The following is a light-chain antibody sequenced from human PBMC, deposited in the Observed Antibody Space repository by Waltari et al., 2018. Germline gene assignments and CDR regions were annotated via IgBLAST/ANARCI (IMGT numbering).Light chain of an antibody. J-gene: IGKJ2*01. Sequence: EIVLTQSPGTLSLSPGERATLYCRASQSVSSNYLAWYQHRPGQAPRLLIPGSSSRATGTPGRFSGGGSGTDFTLTISRLEPEDFAVYHCQQYGRSWNTFGQGTKLEIK. V-gene: IGKV3-20*01. CDR1: QSVSSNY. CDR2: GSS. CDR3: QQYGRSWNT.